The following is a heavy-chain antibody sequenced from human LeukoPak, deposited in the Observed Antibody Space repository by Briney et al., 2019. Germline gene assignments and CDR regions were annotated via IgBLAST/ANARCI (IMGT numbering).Heavy chain of an antibody. CDR1: GFTMSHYG. CDR2: IRSAVETT. Sequence: AGGSLRLSCAASGFTMSHYGVSWVRQASGKGLEWISGIRSAVETTHYADSVKGRFIISRDNSKNALSLQLNSLRPEDTALYYCAKHFCTGLDCSLFDSWGQGTLVTVSS. J-gene: IGHJ4*02. CDR3: AKHFCTGLDCSLFDS. V-gene: IGHV3-23*01. D-gene: IGHD3/OR15-3a*01.